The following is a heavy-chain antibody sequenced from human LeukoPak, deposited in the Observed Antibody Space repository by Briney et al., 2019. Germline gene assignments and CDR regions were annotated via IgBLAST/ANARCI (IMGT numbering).Heavy chain of an antibody. Sequence: PSETLSLTCTVSGGSISSGDYYWSWIRQPPGKGLEWIGYIYTSGSTNYNPSLKSRVTISVDTSKNQFSLRLSSVTAADTAMYFCARAYSRSYSHFDDWGRGTLVTVSS. V-gene: IGHV4-61*08. CDR1: GGSISSGDYY. CDR3: ARAYSRSYSHFDD. D-gene: IGHD1-26*01. CDR2: IYTSGST. J-gene: IGHJ4*02.